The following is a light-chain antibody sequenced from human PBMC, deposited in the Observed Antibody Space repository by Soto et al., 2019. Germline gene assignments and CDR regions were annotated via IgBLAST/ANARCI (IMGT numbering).Light chain of an antibody. Sequence: EIVLTPSPATPSMSPGERATLSCRASQSVGSYLAWYQQKPGQTPRLLIYDASNRATDIPAKFSGSGSGTDFTLSISSLEPEDFAVYYCQQRSNWPVTFGQGTKVDIK. J-gene: IGKJ1*01. V-gene: IGKV3-11*01. CDR1: QSVGSY. CDR3: QQRSNWPVT. CDR2: DAS.